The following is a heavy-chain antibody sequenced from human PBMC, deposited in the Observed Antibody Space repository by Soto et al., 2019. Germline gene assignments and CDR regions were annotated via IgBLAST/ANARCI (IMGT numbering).Heavy chain of an antibody. CDR1: GGSIRSYY. D-gene: IGHD6-6*01. Sequence: QVQLQESGPGLVKPSETLSLTCTVPGGSIRSYYWSWIRQPPGKGLEWIGYIYYSGSTNYNPSLKSRVTISVDTSKNQCSLKLSSVTAADTAVYYCARVIYSSSVDYWGQGTLVTVSS. J-gene: IGHJ4*02. V-gene: IGHV4-59*01. CDR3: ARVIYSSSVDY. CDR2: IYYSGST.